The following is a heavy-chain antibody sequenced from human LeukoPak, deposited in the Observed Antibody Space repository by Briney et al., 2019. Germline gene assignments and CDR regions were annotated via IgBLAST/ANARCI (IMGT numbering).Heavy chain of an antibody. CDR3: ARARTSSILGQYYGMDV. Sequence: GSSVKVSCKASGGTFSSYAISWVRQAPGQGLEWMGGIIPIFGTANYAQKFQGRVTITADESTSTAYMELGSLRSEDTAVYYCARARTSSILGQYYGMDVWGQGTTVTVSS. V-gene: IGHV1-69*01. D-gene: IGHD2-2*01. CDR2: IIPIFGTA. J-gene: IGHJ6*02. CDR1: GGTFSSYA.